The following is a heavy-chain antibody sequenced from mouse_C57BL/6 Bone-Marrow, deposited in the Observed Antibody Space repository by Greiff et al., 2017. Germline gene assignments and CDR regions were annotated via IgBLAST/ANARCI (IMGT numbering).Heavy chain of an antibody. CDR2: ISSGSSTI. CDR3: ARTPITTVVAGYYFDY. V-gene: IGHV5-17*01. J-gene: IGHJ2*01. Sequence: EVHLVESGGGLVKPGGSLKLSCAASGFTFSDYGMHWVRQAPEKGLEWVAYISSGSSTIYYADTVKGRFTISRDNAKNTLFLQMTSLRSEDTAMYYCARTPITTVVAGYYFDYWGQGTTLTVSS. D-gene: IGHD1-1*01. CDR1: GFTFSDYG.